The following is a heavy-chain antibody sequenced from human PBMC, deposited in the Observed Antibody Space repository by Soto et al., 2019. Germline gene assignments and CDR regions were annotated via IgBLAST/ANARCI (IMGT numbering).Heavy chain of an antibody. CDR2: IYYSGST. CDR3: ARGNYDFWSGLHYTDYGMDV. J-gene: IGHJ6*02. D-gene: IGHD3-3*01. V-gene: IGHV4-59*12. Sequence: PSETLSLTCTVSGGSISSYYWSWIRQPPGKGLEWIGYIYYSGSTNYNPSLKSRVTISVDKSKNQFSLKLSSVTAADTAVYYCARGNYDFWSGLHYTDYGMDVWGQGTTVTVSS. CDR1: GGSISSYY.